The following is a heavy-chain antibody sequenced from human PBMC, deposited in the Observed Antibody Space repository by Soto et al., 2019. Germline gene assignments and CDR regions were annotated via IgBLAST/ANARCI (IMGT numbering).Heavy chain of an antibody. CDR3: ARSPPPLGRFDS. CDR1: GYTFANYA. J-gene: IGHJ5*01. CDR2: INGGSGST. Sequence: QLVQSGAEVKKPGASVKVSCKASGYTFANYAMHWVRQAPGQRLEWMGWINGGSGSTRYSQNFQGRLTITRDSSANTVYMELSSLRSGDTAIYYCARSPPPLGRFDSWGQGTLVTVSS. V-gene: IGHV1-3*01.